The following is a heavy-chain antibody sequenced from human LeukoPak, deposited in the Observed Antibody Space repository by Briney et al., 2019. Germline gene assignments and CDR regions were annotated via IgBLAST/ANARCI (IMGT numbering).Heavy chain of an antibody. Sequence: GGSLRLSCAASGFTVSSNYMSWVRQAPGKGLEWVSVIYSGGSTYYADSVKGRFTSSRDNSKNTLYLQMNSLRAEDTAVYYCARSAVRGVISPYYFDYWGQGTLVTVSS. J-gene: IGHJ4*02. V-gene: IGHV3-66*01. D-gene: IGHD3-10*01. CDR1: GFTVSSNY. CDR3: ARSAVRGVISPYYFDY. CDR2: IYSGGST.